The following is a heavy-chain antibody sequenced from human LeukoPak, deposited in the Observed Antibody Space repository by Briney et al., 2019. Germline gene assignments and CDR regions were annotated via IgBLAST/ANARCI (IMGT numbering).Heavy chain of an antibody. D-gene: IGHD1-1*01. Sequence: SETLSLTCSVSGESISTPSYYWGWIRQSPGKGVEWIASIYSTGNTYFNPSFKSRVTISVDTSKNQFSLNMHSVTAADTAVYYCARHQLGRRKPFDYWGQGSLVTVSS. J-gene: IGHJ4*02. CDR1: GESISTPSYY. CDR2: IYSTGNT. V-gene: IGHV4-39*01. CDR3: ARHQLGRRKPFDY.